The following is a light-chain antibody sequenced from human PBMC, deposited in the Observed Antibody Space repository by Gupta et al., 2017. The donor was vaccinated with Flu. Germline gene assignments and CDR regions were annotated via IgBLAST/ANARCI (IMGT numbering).Light chain of an antibody. V-gene: IGKV3-11*01. Sequence: EIVLTQSPATLSLSPGERATLSCRAGQSVSKYLAWYQQKPGQAPRLLIYDSSNRATGIPARFSGSGSGTXFTLTIXSREPEDFAVYYCQQRSSWPLTFGXGTQLEIK. CDR2: DSS. CDR1: QSVSKY. CDR3: QQRSSWPLT. J-gene: IGKJ5*01.